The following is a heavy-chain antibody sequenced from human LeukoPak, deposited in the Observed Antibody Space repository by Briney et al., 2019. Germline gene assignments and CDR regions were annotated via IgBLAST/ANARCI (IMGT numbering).Heavy chain of an antibody. J-gene: IGHJ4*02. D-gene: IGHD2-2*01. CDR1: GGSISSTNW. CDR3: ARDCFSSTCYDY. CDR2: IYRSGTT. V-gene: IGHV4-4*02. Sequence: PSETLSLTRAVSGGSISSTNWWSWVRPPPGKGLEWIGEIYRSGTTNYKPSLKSRVTISLAKSRNHFALKLTSVTAADSAVYYCARDCFSSTCYDYWGQGTLVTVSS.